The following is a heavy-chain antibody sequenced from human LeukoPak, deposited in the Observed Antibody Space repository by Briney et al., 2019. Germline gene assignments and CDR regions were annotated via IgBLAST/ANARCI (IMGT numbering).Heavy chain of an antibody. CDR2: IYCSGST. J-gene: IGHJ4*02. V-gene: IGHV4-59*11. CDR3: AREGRYGGYYFDY. Sequence: SETLSLTCTVSGGSISSHYWSWIRQPPGKGLEWVGYIYCSGSTNYNPSLKSRVTISVDTSKNQFSLKLSSVTAADTAVYYCAREGRYGGYYFDYWGQGTLVTVSS. CDR1: GGSISSHY. D-gene: IGHD3-10*01.